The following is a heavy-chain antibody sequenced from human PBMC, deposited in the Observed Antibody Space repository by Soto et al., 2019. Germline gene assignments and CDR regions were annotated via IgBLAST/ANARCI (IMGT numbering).Heavy chain of an antibody. CDR1: GGTFSSYA. CDR3: AREVGRGYSYAAFDY. D-gene: IGHD5-18*01. Sequence: SVKVSCKASGGTFSSYAISWVRQAPGQGLEWMGGIIPIFGTANYAQKFQGRVTITADESTSTAYMELSSLRSEDTAVYYCAREVGRGYSYAAFDYWGQGTLVTVSS. CDR2: IIPIFGTA. V-gene: IGHV1-69*13. J-gene: IGHJ4*02.